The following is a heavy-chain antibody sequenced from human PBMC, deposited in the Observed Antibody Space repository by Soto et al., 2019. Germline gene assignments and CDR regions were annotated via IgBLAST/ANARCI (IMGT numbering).Heavy chain of an antibody. J-gene: IGHJ6*03. D-gene: IGHD3-22*01. CDR2: ISAYNGNA. Sequence: ASVKVSCKASGYTFTSYGISWVRQAPGQGLEWMGWISAYNGNANYAQKLQGRVTMTTDTSTSTAYMELRSLRSDDTAVYYCARLVITGTYYYYMDFWGKRTTVTVSS. V-gene: IGHV1-18*01. CDR3: ARLVITGTYYYYMDF. CDR1: GYTFTSYG.